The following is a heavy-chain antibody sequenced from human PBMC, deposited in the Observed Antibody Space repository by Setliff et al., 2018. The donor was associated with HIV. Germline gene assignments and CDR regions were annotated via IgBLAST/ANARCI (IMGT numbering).Heavy chain of an antibody. CDR3: AREDVYYYDSEGYYLLEY. J-gene: IGHJ4*02. D-gene: IGHD3-22*01. V-gene: IGHV3-21*01. CDR1: GSTFSNYT. CDR2: ISSDSTDI. Sequence: PGGSLSLSCAASGSTFSNYTMNWVRQAPGKGLEWVASISSDSTDIYYADSMKGRFTISRDNAKNSLYLQMSSLGAEDTAVYYCAREDVYYYDSEGYYLLEYWGQGPPVTVSS.